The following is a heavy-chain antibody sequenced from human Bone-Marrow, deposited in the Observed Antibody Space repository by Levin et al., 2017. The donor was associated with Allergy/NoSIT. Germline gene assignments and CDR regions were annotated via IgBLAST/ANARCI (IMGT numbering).Heavy chain of an antibody. D-gene: IGHD3-10*01. CDR1: GFAFRSYP. V-gene: IGHV3-30*18. Sequence: GGSLRLSCAASGFAFRSYPMHWVRQAPGRGLEWVAIISKDESNKYYADSVEGRFTISRDNAKNTLYLEMNGLRTEDTAVYYCAKPKYFGELTNFDYWGQGALVTVSS. CDR3: AKPKYFGELTNFDY. CDR2: ISKDESNK. J-gene: IGHJ4*02.